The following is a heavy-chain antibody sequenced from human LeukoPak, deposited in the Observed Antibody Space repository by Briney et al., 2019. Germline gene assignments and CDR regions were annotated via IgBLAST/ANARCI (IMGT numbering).Heavy chain of an antibody. D-gene: IGHD4-17*01. CDR1: GFTVSSNY. J-gene: IGHJ4*02. CDR3: ARVHDYGDYFFDY. Sequence: GGSLRLSCAASGFTVSSNYMSLVRQAPGKGLEWVSVSYSGGTTSYADSVKGRFTISRDNSKNTLYLQMNSLRAEDTAVYYCARVHDYGDYFFDYWGQGTLVTVSS. CDR2: SYSGGTT. V-gene: IGHV3-66*01.